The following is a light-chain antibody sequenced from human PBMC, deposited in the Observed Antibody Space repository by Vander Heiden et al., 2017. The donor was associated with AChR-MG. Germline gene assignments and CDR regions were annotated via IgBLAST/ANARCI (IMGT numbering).Light chain of an antibody. CDR3: QSYDSSLSVFYV. CDR1: SSNIGAGSD. J-gene: IGLJ1*01. V-gene: IGLV1-40*01. CDR2: RNN. Sequence: SVLTQPPSVSGAPVQRVTISCTGSSSNIGAGSDVHWYQHLPGAAPKLLIFRNNTRPAGVPDRFSGSTSGTSASLAITGLQAEDEADYYCQSYDSSLSVFYVFGTGTKVTVL.